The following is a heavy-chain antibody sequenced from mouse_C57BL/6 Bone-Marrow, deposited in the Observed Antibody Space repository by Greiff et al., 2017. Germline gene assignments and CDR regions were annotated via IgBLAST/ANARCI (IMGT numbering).Heavy chain of an antibody. J-gene: IGHJ4*01. CDR3: ARDQGFITTDYAMDY. CDR2: ISDGGSYT. D-gene: IGHD1-1*01. CDR1: GFTFSSYA. V-gene: IGHV5-4*01. Sequence: EVKLVESGGGLVKPGGSLKLSCAASGFTFSSYAMSWVRQTPEKRLEWVATISDGGSYTYYPDNVKGRFTISRDNAKNNLYLQMSHLKSEDTAMYYCARDQGFITTDYAMDYWGQGTSVTVSS.